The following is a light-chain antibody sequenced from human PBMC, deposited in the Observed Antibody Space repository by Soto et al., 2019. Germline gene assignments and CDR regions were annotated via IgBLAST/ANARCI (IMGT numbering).Light chain of an antibody. Sequence: QSVLTQPASVSGSPGQSITIYCTGTSSDVGGYNYVSWYQQHPGKAPKLMIYDVSNRPSGVSNRFSGSKSGNTASLTISGLQAEDEADYYFSSYTSSSTLVFGGGTKVTVL. CDR3: SSYTSSSTLV. CDR2: DVS. V-gene: IGLV2-14*01. J-gene: IGLJ3*02. CDR1: SSDVGGYNY.